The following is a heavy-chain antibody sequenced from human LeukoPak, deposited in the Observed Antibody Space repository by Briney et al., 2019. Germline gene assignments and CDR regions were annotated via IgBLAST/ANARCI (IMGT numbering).Heavy chain of an antibody. CDR1: GFTFSSYS. V-gene: IGHV3-21*01. Sequence: PGGSLRLSCAASGFTFSSYSMNWVRQAPGKGLEWVSSISSSSSYIYYADSVKGRFTISRDNAKNSLYLQMNSLRAEDTAVYYCAKDLITMVRGFFDYWGQGTLVTVSS. CDR2: ISSSSSYI. D-gene: IGHD3-10*01. CDR3: AKDLITMVRGFFDY. J-gene: IGHJ4*02.